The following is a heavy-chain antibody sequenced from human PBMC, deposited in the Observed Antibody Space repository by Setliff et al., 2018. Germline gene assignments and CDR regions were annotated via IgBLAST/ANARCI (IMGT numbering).Heavy chain of an antibody. CDR1: GGSFSGYY. J-gene: IGHJ4*02. CDR2: INHSGST. Sequence: SETLSLTCAVYGGSFSGYYWNWMRQPPGKGLEWIGEINHSGSTNYNPSLKSRVTTSVDRSKNQFSLKLTSVTAADTAVYYCAREFAYARGYYVAETLDSWGQGTLVTVSS. CDR3: AREFAYARGYYVAETLDS. V-gene: IGHV4-34*01. D-gene: IGHD3-10*02.